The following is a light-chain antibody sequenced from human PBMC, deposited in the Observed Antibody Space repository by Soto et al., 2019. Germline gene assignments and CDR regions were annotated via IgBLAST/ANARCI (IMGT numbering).Light chain of an antibody. CDR1: QSVSSY. CDR3: HQYGISPPRT. Sequence: EIVLTQSPGTLSLSPGERATLSCRASQSVSSYLAWYQQKPGQGPRLLIYDASNRATGVSARFSGSGSGTDFTLTIGRLEPEDFAVYYCHQYGISPPRTFGQGTKVDIK. J-gene: IGKJ1*01. V-gene: IGKV3-20*01. CDR2: DAS.